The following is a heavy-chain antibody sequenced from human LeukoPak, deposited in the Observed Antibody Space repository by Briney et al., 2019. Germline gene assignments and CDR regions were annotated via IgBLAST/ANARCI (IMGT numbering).Heavy chain of an antibody. CDR2: ITNGGGTT. CDR1: GFTFSSYA. Sequence: GGSLRLSCAASGFTFSSYAMSWVRQAPGKGLEWVSAITNGGGTTYYADSVKGRFTISRDNAKNSLYLQMNSLRAEDTAVYYCARDEHVVTRANDYWGQGTLVTVSS. D-gene: IGHD4-23*01. CDR3: ARDEHVVTRANDY. V-gene: IGHV3-23*01. J-gene: IGHJ4*02.